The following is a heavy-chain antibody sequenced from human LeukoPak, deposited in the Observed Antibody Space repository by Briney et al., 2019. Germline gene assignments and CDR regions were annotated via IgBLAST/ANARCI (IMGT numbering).Heavy chain of an antibody. V-gene: IGHV3-21*01. J-gene: IGHJ4*02. CDR1: GFTFSSYS. CDR3: AREHDYGDSADY. D-gene: IGHD4-17*01. CDR2: ISSSSSYI. Sequence: GGSLRLSCAASGFTFSSYSMNWVRQAPGKGLEWVSSISSSSSYIYYADSVKGRFTISRDNAKNSLYLQMNSLRAEDTALYYCAREHDYGDSADYWGQGTLVTVSS.